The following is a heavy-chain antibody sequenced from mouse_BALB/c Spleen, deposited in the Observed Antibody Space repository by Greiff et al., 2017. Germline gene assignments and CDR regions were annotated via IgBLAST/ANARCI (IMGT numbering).Heavy chain of an antibody. CDR2: INPYNDGT. D-gene: IGHD1-1*01. CDR1: GYTFTSYV. V-gene: IGHV1-14*01. CDR3: ARPLLLRYPYYFDY. Sequence: LVESGPELVKPGASVKMSCKASGYTFTSYVMHWVKQKPGQGLEWIGYINPYNDGTKYNEKFKGKATLTSDKSSSTAYMELSSLTSEDSAVYYCARPLLLRYPYYFDYWGQGTTRTVSS. J-gene: IGHJ2*01.